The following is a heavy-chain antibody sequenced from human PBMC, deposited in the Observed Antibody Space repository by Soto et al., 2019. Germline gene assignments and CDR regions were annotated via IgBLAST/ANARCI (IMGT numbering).Heavy chain of an antibody. J-gene: IGHJ5*02. CDR2: ISYDGSDI. D-gene: IGHD6-19*01. CDR1: GFMFSTYA. Sequence: VQLVESGGGLVQPGGSLRLSCAASGFMFSTYAMHWVRQAPGKGLEWVAVISYDGSDIYYGDSGKGRFTISRDNSRNTLYLEMNSLQTEDTAVFYCARDQGRTVTRGDWFDPWGQGTLVTVSS. V-gene: IGHV3-30-3*01. CDR3: ARDQGRTVTRGDWFDP.